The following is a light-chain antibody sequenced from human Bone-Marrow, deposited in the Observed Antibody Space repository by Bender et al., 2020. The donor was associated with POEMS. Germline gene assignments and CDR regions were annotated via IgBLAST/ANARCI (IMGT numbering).Light chain of an antibody. CDR1: DLGDKY. V-gene: IGLV3-1*01. CDR2: QDT. J-gene: IGLJ2*01. Sequence: SYEVTQPPSVSVSPGQTASITCSGDDLGDKYVAWYQQKPGQSPVLVIYQDTKRPSGIPERFSGSNSGNTATLTISGTQAMDEADYYCQAGDTYSVIFGGGTKLIVL. CDR3: QAGDTYSVI.